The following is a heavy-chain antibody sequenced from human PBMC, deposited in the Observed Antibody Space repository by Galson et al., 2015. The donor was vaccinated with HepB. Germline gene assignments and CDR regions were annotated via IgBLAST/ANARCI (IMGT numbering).Heavy chain of an antibody. CDR3: ARDATYYYGSGTYYPAHFFDF. V-gene: IGHV4-4*07. CDR1: GGSIRSFY. Sequence: SEPLSLTCTVSGGSIRSFYWNWIRQPAGKGLEWIGHIYINGSTNYNPSLKSRVTMSVDTSKNQFSLKLSSVTAADTAVYYCARDATYYYGSGTYYPAHFFDFGGQGTLLTVSS. D-gene: IGHD3-10*01. CDR2: IYINGST. J-gene: IGHJ4*02.